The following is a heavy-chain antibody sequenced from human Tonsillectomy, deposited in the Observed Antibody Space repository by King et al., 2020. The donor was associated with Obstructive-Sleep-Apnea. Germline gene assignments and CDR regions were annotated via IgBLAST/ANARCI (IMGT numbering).Heavy chain of an antibody. CDR1: GYTLTELS. V-gene: IGHV1-24*01. Sequence: QLVQSGAEVKKPGASVKVSCKVSGYTLTELSMHWVRQAPGKGLEWMGGFDPEAGETIYAQKFQDRVTMTEDTSPDTAYMELSSLRSEDTAVYYCATWHIAAAGLWFYPWGQGTLVTVSS. CDR3: ATWHIAAAGLWFYP. D-gene: IGHD6-13*01. J-gene: IGHJ5*02. CDR2: FDPEAGET.